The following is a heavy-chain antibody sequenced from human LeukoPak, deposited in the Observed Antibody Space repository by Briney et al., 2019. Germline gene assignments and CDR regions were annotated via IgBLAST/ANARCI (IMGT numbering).Heavy chain of an antibody. Sequence: ASVKVSCKSSGYTFTNYHVNWVRQAPGQGLEWMGWMNPDNAKTACAQKFQGRLTMTRDSSTSTAYMDLGSLTSDDTAVYYCARDLYGSGSDYWGQGTLVTVSS. J-gene: IGHJ4*02. CDR1: GYTFTNYH. V-gene: IGHV1-8*01. D-gene: IGHD3-10*01. CDR2: MNPDNAKT. CDR3: ARDLYGSGSDY.